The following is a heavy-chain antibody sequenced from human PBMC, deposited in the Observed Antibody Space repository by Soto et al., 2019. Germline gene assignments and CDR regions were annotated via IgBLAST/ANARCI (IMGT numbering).Heavy chain of an antibody. CDR1: GFTFTSSA. V-gene: IGHV1-58*01. D-gene: IGHD3-22*01. CDR2: IVVGSGNT. J-gene: IGHJ4*02. Sequence: ASVKVSCKASGFTFTSSAVQWVRQARGQRLEWIGWIVVGSGNTNYAQKFQERVTITRDMSTSTAYMELSSLRSEDTAVYYCAADPYYYDSSGYYAGYWGQGTLVTVS. CDR3: AADPYYYDSSGYYAGY.